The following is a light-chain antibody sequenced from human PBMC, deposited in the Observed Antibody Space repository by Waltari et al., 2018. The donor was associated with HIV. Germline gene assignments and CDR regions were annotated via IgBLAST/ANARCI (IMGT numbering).Light chain of an antibody. Sequence: NFMLTQTHSVSESPGKTVTISCTRSSGGIASNYVQWSQQRPGSSPTTVIYEHNQRPSGVPDRFSGSIDSSSSSASLTISGLKTEDEADYYCQSYDSSNHVVFGGGTKVTVL. V-gene: IGLV6-57*01. CDR1: SGGIASNY. CDR2: EHN. CDR3: QSYDSSNHVV. J-gene: IGLJ2*01.